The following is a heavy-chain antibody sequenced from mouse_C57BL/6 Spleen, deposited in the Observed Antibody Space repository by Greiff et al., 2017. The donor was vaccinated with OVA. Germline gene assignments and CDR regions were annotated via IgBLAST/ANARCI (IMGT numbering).Heavy chain of an antibody. CDR2: IDPSDSYT. D-gene: IGHD3-2*02. V-gene: IGHV1-69*01. Sequence: VQLQQPGAELVMPGASVKLSCKASGYTFTSYWMHWVKQRPGQGLEWIGEIDPSDSYTNYNQKFQGKSTLTVDKSSSTAYMQLSSLTAEDSAVYDCARDSSGQYYFDYWGKGTTRTVSS. CDR1: GYTFTSYW. J-gene: IGHJ2*01. CDR3: ARDSSGQYYFDY.